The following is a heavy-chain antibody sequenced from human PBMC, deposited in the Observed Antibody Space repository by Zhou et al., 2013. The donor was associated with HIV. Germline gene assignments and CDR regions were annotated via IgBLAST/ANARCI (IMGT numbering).Heavy chain of an antibody. CDR2: INPSGGST. Sequence: QVQLVQSGAEVKKPGASVKVSCKASGYTFTSYYMHWVRQAPGQGLEWMGIINPSGGSTSYAQKFQGRVTMTRDTSTSTVYMELSSLRSEDTAVYYCARGDSSGDYYYYYYGMDVWGQGTTVTVSS. J-gene: IGHJ6*02. CDR1: GYTFTSYY. CDR3: ARGDSSGDYYYYYYGMDV. V-gene: IGHV1-46*01. D-gene: IGHD3-22*01.